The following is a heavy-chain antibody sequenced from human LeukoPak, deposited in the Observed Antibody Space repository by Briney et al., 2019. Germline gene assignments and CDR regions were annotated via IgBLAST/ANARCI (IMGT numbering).Heavy chain of an antibody. Sequence: GGSLRLSCAASGFTFSDSYMSWIRQAPGKGLEYISYISSSGSTIYYADSVKGRFTLSKDNAKNSLSLEMNSLGAEDTAVYYCARGKYSFDYWGQGTLVTVSS. CDR3: ARGKYSFDY. V-gene: IGHV3-11*01. J-gene: IGHJ4*02. CDR2: ISSSGSTI. CDR1: GFTFSDSY.